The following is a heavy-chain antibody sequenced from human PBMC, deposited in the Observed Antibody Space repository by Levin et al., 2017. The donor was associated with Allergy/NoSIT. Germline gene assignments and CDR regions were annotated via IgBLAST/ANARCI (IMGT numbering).Heavy chain of an antibody. CDR1: GFTFSSYA. CDR3: ARDRLGYYGSGSMDV. V-gene: IGHV3-64*01. D-gene: IGHD3-10*01. Sequence: GESLKISCAASGFTFSSYAMHWVRQAPGKGLEYVSAISSNGGSTYYANSVKGRFTISRDNSKNTLYLQMGSLRAEDMAVYYCARDRLGYYGSGSMDVWGKGTTVTVSS. J-gene: IGHJ6*03. CDR2: ISSNGGST.